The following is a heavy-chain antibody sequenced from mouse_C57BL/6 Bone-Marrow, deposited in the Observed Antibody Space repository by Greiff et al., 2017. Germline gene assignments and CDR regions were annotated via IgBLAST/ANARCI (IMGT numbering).Heavy chain of an antibody. D-gene: IGHD1-1*02. CDR1: GFTFSDYG. V-gene: IGHV5-17*01. J-gene: IGHJ2*01. CDR2: ICSGSSTI. CDR3: ARRTILYFDY. Sequence: DVKLVESGGGLVKPGGSLKLSCAASGFTFSDYGMHWVRQAPEKGLEWVAYICSGSSTIYYEDTVKGRFTISRDNAKNTLFLQMTSLRSEDTSMYSCARRTILYFDYWGQGTTLTVSS.